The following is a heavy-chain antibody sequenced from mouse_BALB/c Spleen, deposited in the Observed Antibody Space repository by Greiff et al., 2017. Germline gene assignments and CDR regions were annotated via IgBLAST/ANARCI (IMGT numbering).Heavy chain of an antibody. CDR2: IWSGGST. CDR3: ASSTMIPGLAY. Sequence: QVQLKESGPGLVQPSQSLSITCTVSGFSLTSYGVHWVRQSPGKGLEWLGVIWSGGSTDYNAAFISRLSISKDNSKSQVFFKMNSLQANDTAIYYCASSTMIPGLAYWGQGTLVTVSA. V-gene: IGHV2-2*02. D-gene: IGHD2-4*01. CDR1: GFSLTSYG. J-gene: IGHJ3*01.